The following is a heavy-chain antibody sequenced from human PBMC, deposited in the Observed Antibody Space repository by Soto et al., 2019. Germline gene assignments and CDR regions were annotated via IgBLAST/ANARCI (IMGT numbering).Heavy chain of an antibody. CDR2: ISGSGGST. D-gene: IGHD3-22*01. CDR1: GFTFSSYA. CDR3: AKVNYYDSSGYFGIFDY. J-gene: IGHJ4*02. V-gene: IGHV3-23*01. Sequence: GGSLRLSCAASGFTFSSYAMSWVRQAPGKGLEWVSAISGSGGSTYYADSVKGRFTISRDNSKNTLYLQMNSLRAEDTAVYYCAKVNYYDSSGYFGIFDYWGQGTLVTVSS.